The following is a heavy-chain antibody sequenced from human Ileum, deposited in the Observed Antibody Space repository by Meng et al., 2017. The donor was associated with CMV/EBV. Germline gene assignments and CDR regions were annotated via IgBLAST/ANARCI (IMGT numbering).Heavy chain of an antibody. D-gene: IGHD2-15*01. CDR1: GFSLTTYGVA. V-gene: IGHV2-5*04. CDR2: IYWNDVE. Sequence: HITLRESGPALVKPTQTLTLTCTFSGFSLTTYGVAVGWIRQPPGKALEWLALIYWNDVEHYSPSLKSRLTITKDTSKDQVVLTMANMDPVDTGTYYCIYGVAIFWGQGTLVTVSS. J-gene: IGHJ4*02. CDR3: IYGVAIF.